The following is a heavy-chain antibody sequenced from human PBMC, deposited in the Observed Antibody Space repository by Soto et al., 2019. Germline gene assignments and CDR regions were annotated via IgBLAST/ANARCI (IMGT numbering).Heavy chain of an antibody. CDR1: GFTFSSYG. J-gene: IGHJ5*02. CDR3: ARMGLPITIFGVVIKNGKNWFDP. Sequence: HPGGSLRLSCAASGFTFSSYGMNWVRQAPGKGLEWVSYISSSGSTIYYADSVKGRFTISRDNAKNSLYLQMNSLRAEDTAVYYCARMGLPITIFGVVIKNGKNWFDPWGQGTLVTVSS. D-gene: IGHD3-3*01. CDR2: ISSSGSTI. V-gene: IGHV3-48*03.